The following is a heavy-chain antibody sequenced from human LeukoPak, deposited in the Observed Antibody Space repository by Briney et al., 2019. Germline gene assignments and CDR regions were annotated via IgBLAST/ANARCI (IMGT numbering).Heavy chain of an antibody. J-gene: IGHJ4*02. Sequence: GGSLRLSCAASGFTLSRYWMSWVRQAPGKGLEWVANINQDGSEKYYVDSVKGRFTISRDDAKNSMYLQINSLRAEDTAVYYCARLVSIEAAGTYDYWGQGVLVTVSS. CDR1: GFTLSRYW. CDR3: ARLVSIEAAGTYDY. CDR2: INQDGSEK. D-gene: IGHD6-13*01. V-gene: IGHV3-7*03.